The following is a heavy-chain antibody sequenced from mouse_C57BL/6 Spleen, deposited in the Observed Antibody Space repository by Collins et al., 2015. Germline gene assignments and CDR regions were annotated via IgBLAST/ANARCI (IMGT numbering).Heavy chain of an antibody. Sequence: YNEKFKGKATLTVDTSSSTGYMDLHSLTSEDSAVYFCASYYYAIDYWGQGTSVTVSS. CDR3: ASYYYAIDY. V-gene: IGHV1-85*01. J-gene: IGHJ4*01.